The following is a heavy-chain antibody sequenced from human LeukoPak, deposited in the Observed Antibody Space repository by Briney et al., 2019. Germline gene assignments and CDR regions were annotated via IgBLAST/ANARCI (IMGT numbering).Heavy chain of an antibody. CDR1: GGSFSDYY. CDR2: INHRGNT. Sequence: SETLSLTCAVFGGSFSDYYWSWIRQPPGKGLEWIGEINHRGNTNYNPSLKSRVTISVDMSKNQFSLKLSSLTAADTAVYYCARDRYCTSTSCYPDAFDIWGQGTMVTVSS. D-gene: IGHD2-2*01. V-gene: IGHV4-34*01. J-gene: IGHJ3*02. CDR3: ARDRYCTSTSCYPDAFDI.